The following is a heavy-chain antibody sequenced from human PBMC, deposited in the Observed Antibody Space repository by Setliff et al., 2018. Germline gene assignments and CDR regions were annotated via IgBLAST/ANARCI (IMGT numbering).Heavy chain of an antibody. D-gene: IGHD1-26*01. Sequence: ASVKVSCKASGYSFTNYGVSWVRQAPGQGLEWMGWISTHNGNINYAQKFQGRVTMTTDTSTTIAYMELSSLRSDDTAVYYCGVGTTADYGMDVWGQGTTVTVSS. CDR3: GVGTTADYGMDV. CDR1: GYSFTNYG. V-gene: IGHV1-18*01. J-gene: IGHJ6*02. CDR2: ISTHNGNI.